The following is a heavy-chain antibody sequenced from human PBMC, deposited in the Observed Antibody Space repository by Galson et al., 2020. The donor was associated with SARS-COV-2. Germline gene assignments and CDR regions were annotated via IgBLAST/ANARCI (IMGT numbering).Heavy chain of an antibody. Sequence: ASETLSLTCTVSGGSISSYYWSWIRQPAGKGLEWIGRIYTSGSTNYNPSLKSRVTMSVDTSKNQFSLKLSSVTAADTAVYYCARDSMVRGVIMNYYYYGMDVWGQGTTVTVSS. V-gene: IGHV4-4*07. CDR3: ARDSMVRGVIMNYYYYGMDV. CDR1: GGSISSYY. CDR2: IYTSGST. D-gene: IGHD3-10*01. J-gene: IGHJ6*02.